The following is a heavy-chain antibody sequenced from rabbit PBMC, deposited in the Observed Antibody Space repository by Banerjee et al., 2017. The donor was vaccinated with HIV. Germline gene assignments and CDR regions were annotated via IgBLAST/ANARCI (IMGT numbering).Heavy chain of an antibody. D-gene: IGHD8-1*01. CDR3: ARDTGSSFSSYGMDL. Sequence: QQQLEESGGGLVKPGGTLTLTCKASGIDFSSYDFICWVRQAPGKGLEWIACIDIGSRDFTYYASWAKGRFIISKTSSTTVTLQMTSLTAADTATYFCARDTGSSFSSYGMDLWGPGTLVTVS. J-gene: IGHJ6*01. CDR1: GIDFSSYDF. CDR2: IDIGSRDFT. V-gene: IGHV1S45*01.